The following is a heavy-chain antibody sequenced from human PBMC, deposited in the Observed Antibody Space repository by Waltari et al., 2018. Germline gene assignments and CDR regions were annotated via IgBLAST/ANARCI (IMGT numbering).Heavy chain of an antibody. Sequence: QVQLVQSGAEVKKPGASVKVSCKASGYTFTSYDINWVRQATVQGLEWMGWMNPNSGNTGYAQKFQGRVTMTRNTSISTAYMELSSLRSEDTAVYYCARAYCTNGVCSGYYYGMDVWGQGTTVTVSS. D-gene: IGHD2-8*01. J-gene: IGHJ6*02. CDR3: ARAYCTNGVCSGYYYGMDV. CDR1: GYTFTSYD. V-gene: IGHV1-8*01. CDR2: MNPNSGNT.